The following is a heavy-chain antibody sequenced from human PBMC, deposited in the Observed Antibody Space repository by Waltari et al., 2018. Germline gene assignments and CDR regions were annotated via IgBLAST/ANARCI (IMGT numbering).Heavy chain of an antibody. CDR1: GFTFSSSG. CDR2: IWYYGSNK. D-gene: IGHD2-15*01. CDR3: ARARSGGSLLGY. Sequence: QVQLVESGGGVVQPGRSLRLSCAASGFTFSSSGMHWVRQAPGKGLEWVAVIWYYGSNKYYADSVKGRFTISRDNSKNSLYLQMNSLRAEDTAVYYCARARSGGSLLGYWGQGTLVTVSS. J-gene: IGHJ4*02. V-gene: IGHV3-33*01.